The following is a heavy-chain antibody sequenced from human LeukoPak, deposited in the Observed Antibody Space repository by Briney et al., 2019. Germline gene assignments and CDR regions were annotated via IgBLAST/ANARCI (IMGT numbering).Heavy chain of an antibody. V-gene: IGHV1-2*02. J-gene: IGHJ4*02. CDR3: ARDLYYYGSSGYYFDY. CDR1: GYTFTGYC. Sequence: ASVKVSCKASGYTFTGYCMHWVRQAPGQGLEWMGWINPNSGGTNYAQKFQGRVTMTRDTSISTAYMELSRLRSDDTAVYYCARDLYYYGSSGYYFDYWGQGTLVTVSS. CDR2: INPNSGGT. D-gene: IGHD3-22*01.